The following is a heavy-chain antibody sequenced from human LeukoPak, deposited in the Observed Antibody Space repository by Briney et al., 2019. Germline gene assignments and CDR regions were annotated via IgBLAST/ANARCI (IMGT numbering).Heavy chain of an antibody. D-gene: IGHD3-22*01. CDR2: TYYRSKWYN. CDR1: GDSVSSNSAA. J-gene: IGHJ3*02. CDR3: ARVAYYYDSSGQTHSPFDI. Sequence: SQTLSLTCAISGDSVSSNSAAWNWIRQSPSRGLEWLGRTYYRSKWYNDYAVSVKSRITINPDTSKNQFSLQLNSVTPEDTAVYYCARVAYYYDSSGQTHSPFDIWGQGTMVTVSS. V-gene: IGHV6-1*01.